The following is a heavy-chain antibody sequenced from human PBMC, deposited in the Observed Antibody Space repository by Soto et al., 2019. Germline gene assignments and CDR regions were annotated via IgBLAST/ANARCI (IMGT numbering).Heavy chain of an antibody. Sequence: GGSLRLSCTGSGFTCSDYAMNSVRQAPGKGLEWVGFVRGKPHGGTAEDAASVKDRFSISRDDSTSIAYLQMNSLKTEDTSVYFCGRACCTIAGSIGGFWGQGTVVTVSS. CDR2: VRGKPHGGTA. V-gene: IGHV3-49*04. CDR1: GFTCSDYA. J-gene: IGHJ4*02. D-gene: IGHD2-8*01. CDR3: GRACCTIAGSIGGF.